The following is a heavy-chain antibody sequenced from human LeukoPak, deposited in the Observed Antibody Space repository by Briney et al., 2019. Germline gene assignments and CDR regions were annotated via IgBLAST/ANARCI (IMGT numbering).Heavy chain of an antibody. J-gene: IGHJ6*02. CDR2: ISTSSTYI. CDR3: ARHEPVITLSSYYYGMDV. Sequence: GGSLRLSCAASGFTFSTYSMNWVRQAPGKGLEWVSSISTSSTYIYYADSVKGRFTISRDNATNSLYLQMNSLRAEDTAVYYCARHEPVITLSSYYYGMDVWGPGTTVTVSS. V-gene: IGHV3-21*01. D-gene: IGHD1-14*01. CDR1: GFTFSTYS.